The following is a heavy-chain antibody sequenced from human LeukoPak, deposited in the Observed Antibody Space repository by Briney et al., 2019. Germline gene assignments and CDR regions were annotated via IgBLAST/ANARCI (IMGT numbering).Heavy chain of an antibody. CDR3: ARGKEREPFDF. D-gene: IGHD1-1*01. J-gene: IGHJ4*02. CDR1: GYTFISYG. Sequence: ASVKVSCKASGYTFISYGISWVRQAPGQGLEWVGWIFTYNGDTKYEKKFQGRVTMTTDSSTNTVYLELRSLRSDDTAVYYCARGKEREPFDFWGQGTLVIVSS. V-gene: IGHV1-18*01. CDR2: IFTYNGDT.